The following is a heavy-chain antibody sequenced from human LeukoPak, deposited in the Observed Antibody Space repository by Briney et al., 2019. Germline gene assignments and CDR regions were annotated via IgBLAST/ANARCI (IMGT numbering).Heavy chain of an antibody. V-gene: IGHV4-34*01. Sequence: SETLSLTCAVSGGSFSGYYWTWIRQPPGKGLEWIGEINHSGSANYNPSLMSRVTTSLDTSKNHFSLNLSSVTAADTAVYYCARGRDFWSRDFDYWGQGTLVTVSS. CDR2: INHSGSA. J-gene: IGHJ4*02. CDR1: GGSFSGYY. D-gene: IGHD3-3*01. CDR3: ARGRDFWSRDFDY.